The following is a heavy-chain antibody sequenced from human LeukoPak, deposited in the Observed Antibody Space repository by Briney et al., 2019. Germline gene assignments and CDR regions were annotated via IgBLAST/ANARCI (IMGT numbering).Heavy chain of an antibody. V-gene: IGHV3-21*01. D-gene: IGHD1-26*01. CDR1: GFTFSTYN. CDR2: ISGTSTYI. Sequence: GGSLRLSCAASGFTFSTYNINWVRQAPGKGLEWVSSISGTSTYIYYADSVKGRFTISRDNAKNSLFLQMNSLRAEDTAVYYCARVGIVGATGGFDYWGQGTLVTVSS. CDR3: ARVGIVGATGGFDY. J-gene: IGHJ4*02.